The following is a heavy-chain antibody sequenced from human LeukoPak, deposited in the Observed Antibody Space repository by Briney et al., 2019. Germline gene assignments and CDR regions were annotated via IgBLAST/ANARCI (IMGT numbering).Heavy chain of an antibody. CDR3: ARDERITIFGVVIIGYYGMDV. J-gene: IGHJ6*02. CDR2: IIPIFGTA. V-gene: IGHV1-69*13. CDR1: GGTFSSYA. Sequence: GASVKVSCKASGGTFSSYAISWVRQAPGQGLEWMGGIIPIFGTANYAQKFQGRVTITADESTSTAYMELSSLRSEDTAVYYCARDERITIFGVVIIGYYGMDVWGQGTTVTVSS. D-gene: IGHD3-3*01.